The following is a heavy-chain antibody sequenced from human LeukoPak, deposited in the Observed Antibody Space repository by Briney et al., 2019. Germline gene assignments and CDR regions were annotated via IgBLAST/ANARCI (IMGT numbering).Heavy chain of an antibody. J-gene: IGHJ5*02. CDR3: AGPLLITVANEYWFDP. CDR2: IYITVST. CDR1: RVSPTTIRYY. V-gene: IGHV4-39*02. D-gene: IGHD4-23*01. Sequence: TPSLTCTLSRVSPTTIRYYWGWIRDPPAKGLERRGRIYITVSTPNTPPPKRRDTISEDTSKKHFSPKLSSLTAADTAVYFFAGPLLITVANEYWFDPWGQGTLVTVSS.